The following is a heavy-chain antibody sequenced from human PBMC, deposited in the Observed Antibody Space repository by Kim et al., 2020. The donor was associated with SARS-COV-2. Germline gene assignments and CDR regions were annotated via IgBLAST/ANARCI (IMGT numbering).Heavy chain of an antibody. CDR1: GFTFSSYG. CDR2: ISYDGSNK. CDR3: AKDFFSYRSQGRRVGATFDY. Sequence: GGSLRLSCAASGFTFSSYGMHWVRQAPGKGLEWVAVISYDGSNKYYADSVKGRFTISRDNSKNTLYLQMNSLRAEDTAVYYCAKDFFSYRSQGRRVGATFDYWGQGTLVTVSS. J-gene: IGHJ4*02. V-gene: IGHV3-30*18. D-gene: IGHD1-26*01.